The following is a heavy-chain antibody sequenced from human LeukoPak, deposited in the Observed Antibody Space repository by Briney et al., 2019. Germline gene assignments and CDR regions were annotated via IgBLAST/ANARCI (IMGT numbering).Heavy chain of an antibody. J-gene: IGHJ3*01. V-gene: IGHV4-61*02. D-gene: IGHD3-10*01. CDR2: IYFTGTT. Sequence: SETLSLTCTVAGDSISGGYYWDWIRPPAGKGLEWIGRIYFTGTTNYNPSLKSRVTITVEPSKSQFSLKLTSVTAADTAVYYCARDRGWGAFNAWGQGTRVTVSP. CDR3: ARDRGWGAFNA. CDR1: GDSISGGYY.